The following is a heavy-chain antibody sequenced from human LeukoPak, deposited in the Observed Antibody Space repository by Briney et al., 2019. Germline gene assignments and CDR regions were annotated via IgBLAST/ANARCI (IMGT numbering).Heavy chain of an antibody. J-gene: IGHJ5*02. Sequence: SETLSLTCTVSGGSISSYYWSWIRQPPGKGLEWIGYIHYSGSTNYNPSLKSRVTISVDTSKNQFSLELSSVTAADTAVYYCARHRGTIRKYYYDSSGLNWFDPWGQGTLVTVSS. V-gene: IGHV4-59*08. CDR1: GGSISSYY. D-gene: IGHD3-22*01. CDR2: IHYSGST. CDR3: ARHRGTIRKYYYDSSGLNWFDP.